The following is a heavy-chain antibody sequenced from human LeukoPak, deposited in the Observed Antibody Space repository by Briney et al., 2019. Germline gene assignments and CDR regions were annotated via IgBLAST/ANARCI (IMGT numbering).Heavy chain of an antibody. J-gene: IGHJ6*03. CDR3: ARVLRYCSGGNCYSGGLGYMDV. CDR1: GYTFTSYH. D-gene: IGHD2-15*01. CDR2: INLSGGTT. Sequence: GASVKVSCKASGYTFTSYHMHWVRQAPGQGLEWMGIINLSGGTTNYAQKFRGRVTMTRDMSTSTVYMELSSLRSEDTAVYYCARVLRYCSGGNCYSGGLGYMDVWGKGTTVTISS. V-gene: IGHV1-46*01.